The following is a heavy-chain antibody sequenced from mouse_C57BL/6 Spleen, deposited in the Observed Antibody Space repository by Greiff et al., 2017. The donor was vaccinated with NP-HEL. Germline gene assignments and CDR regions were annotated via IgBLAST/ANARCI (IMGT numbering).Heavy chain of an antibody. CDR1: GYTFTSYW. V-gene: IGHV1-50*01. D-gene: IGHD1-1*01. J-gene: IGHJ3*01. CDR2: IDPSDSYT. CDR3: ASYDGSRGAWFAY. Sequence: QVQLQQPGAELVKPGASVKLSCKASGYTFTSYWMQWVKQRPGQGLEWIGEIDPSDSYTNYNQKFKGKATLTVDTSSSTAYMQLSSLTSEDSAVYYCASYDGSRGAWFAYWGQGTLVTVSA.